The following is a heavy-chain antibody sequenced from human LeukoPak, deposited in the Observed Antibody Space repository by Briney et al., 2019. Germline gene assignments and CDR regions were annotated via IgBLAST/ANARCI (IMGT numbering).Heavy chain of an antibody. CDR3: ARDKVYYGSGTYGY. V-gene: IGHV3-74*01. Sequence: TGGSLRLSCAASGFTFSSYWMHWGRQVPGQGLVLVSHINSDGSSTSYADSVKDRFTISRDNAKNTLYLQMNSLRAEDTAVYFCARDKVYYGSGTYGYWGQGTLVTVSS. CDR2: INSDGSST. D-gene: IGHD3-10*01. CDR1: GFTFSSYW. J-gene: IGHJ4*02.